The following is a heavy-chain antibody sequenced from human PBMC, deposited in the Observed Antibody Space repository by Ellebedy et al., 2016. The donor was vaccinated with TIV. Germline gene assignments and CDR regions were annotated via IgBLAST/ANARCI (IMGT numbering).Heavy chain of an antibody. V-gene: IGHV1-2*02. CDR2: INPNSGGT. CDR3: ARVLRATSGMDV. CDR1: GYTFTGYY. D-gene: IGHD4/OR15-4a*01. J-gene: IGHJ6*02. Sequence: ASVKVSCKASGYTFTGYYMHWVRQAPGQGLEWMGWINPNSGGTNYAQKFQGRVTMTRDTSVNTAYMELSRLQSDDTAVYHCARVLRATSGMDVWGQGTTVTVS.